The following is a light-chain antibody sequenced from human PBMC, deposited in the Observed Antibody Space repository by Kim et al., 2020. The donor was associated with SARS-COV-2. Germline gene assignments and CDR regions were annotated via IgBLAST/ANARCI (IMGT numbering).Light chain of an antibody. CDR1: GSDVGGYDY. J-gene: IGLJ3*02. CDR2: DVT. Sequence: QSVLTQPASVSGSPGQSITISCTGAGSDVGGYDYVSWYQQHPGKAPKLIIYDVTYRPSEVSNRFSGSKSANTASLTISGLQAEDEAEYYCSSYTTSSTFVFGGGTKVTVL. V-gene: IGLV2-14*03. CDR3: SSYTTSSTFV.